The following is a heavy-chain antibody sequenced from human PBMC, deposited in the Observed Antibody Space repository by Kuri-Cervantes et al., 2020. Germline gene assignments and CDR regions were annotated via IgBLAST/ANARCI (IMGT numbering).Heavy chain of an antibody. CDR1: GFTFSSYG. CDR3: YGVDAFDI. V-gene: IGHV3-30*02. J-gene: IGHJ3*02. Sequence: GESLKISCAASGFTFSSYGMHWVRQAPGKGLEWVAFIRYDGSNKYYADSVKGRFTISRDNSKNTLYLQMNSLRAEDTAVYYCYGVDAFDIWGQGTMVTVSS. CDR2: IRYDGSNK. D-gene: IGHD3-10*01.